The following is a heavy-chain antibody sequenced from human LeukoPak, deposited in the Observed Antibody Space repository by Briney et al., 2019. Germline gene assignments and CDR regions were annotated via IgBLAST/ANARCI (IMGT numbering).Heavy chain of an antibody. V-gene: IGHV4-39*07. Sequence: SETLSLTCTVSGGSISSSSYYWGWIRQPPGKGLEWIGNIFYSGSTYYSPSLKSRVTISLDTSKNQFSLKLSSVTAADTAIYYCARVHVNSGYYFGDAFDIWGQGTMVTVSS. CDR3: ARVHVNSGYYFGDAFDI. CDR2: IFYSGST. D-gene: IGHD3-22*01. CDR1: GGSISSSSYY. J-gene: IGHJ3*02.